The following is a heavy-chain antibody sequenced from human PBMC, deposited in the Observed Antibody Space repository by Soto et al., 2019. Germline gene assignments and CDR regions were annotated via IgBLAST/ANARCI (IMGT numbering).Heavy chain of an antibody. Sequence: SETLSLTCTVSGGSISSGGYYWSWIRQHPGKGLEWIGYIYYSGSTYYNPSLKSRVTISVDTSKNQFSRKLSSVTAADTAVYYCARGRTAYYGSGSYSLYYYYGMDVWGQGTTVTVSS. D-gene: IGHD3-10*01. CDR3: ARGRTAYYGSGSYSLYYYYGMDV. V-gene: IGHV4-31*03. CDR1: GGSISSGGYY. J-gene: IGHJ6*02. CDR2: IYYSGST.